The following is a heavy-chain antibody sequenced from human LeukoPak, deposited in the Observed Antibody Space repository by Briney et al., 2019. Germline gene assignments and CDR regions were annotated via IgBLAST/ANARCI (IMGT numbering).Heavy chain of an antibody. V-gene: IGHV1-2*04. D-gene: IGHD4-17*01. Sequence: ASVKVSCKASGYTFTGYYMHWVRQAPGQGLEWMGWINPNSGGTNYAQKFQGWVTMTRDTSVSTAYMELSRLRSDDTAVYYCARDLTYGQFDYWGQGTLVTVSS. CDR2: INPNSGGT. CDR3: ARDLTYGQFDY. J-gene: IGHJ4*02. CDR1: GYTFTGYY.